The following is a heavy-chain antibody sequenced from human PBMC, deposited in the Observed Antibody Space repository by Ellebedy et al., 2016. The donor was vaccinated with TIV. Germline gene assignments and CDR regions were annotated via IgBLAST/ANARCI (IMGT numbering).Heavy chain of an antibody. CDR3: TTLVGATNY. V-gene: IGHV3-73*01. Sequence: GESLKISCAASGFTFSGSAMHWVRQASGKGLEWVGRIRSKANSYATAYAASVKGRFTISRDDSKNTAYLQMNSLKTEDTAVYYCTTLVGATNYWGQGTLVTVSS. CDR1: GFTFSGSA. D-gene: IGHD1-26*01. CDR2: IRSKANSYAT. J-gene: IGHJ4*02.